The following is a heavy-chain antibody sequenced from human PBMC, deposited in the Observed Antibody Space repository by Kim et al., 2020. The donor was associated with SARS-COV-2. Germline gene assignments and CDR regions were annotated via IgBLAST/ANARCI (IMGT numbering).Heavy chain of an antibody. CDR2: IYYSGST. Sequence: SETLSLTCTVSGGSISSYYWSWIRQPPGKGLEWIGYIYYSGSTNYNPSLKSRVTISVDTSKNQFSLKLSSVTAADTAVYYCARDYPNPLWFGESHWGQGTLVTVSS. CDR3: ARDYPNPLWFGESH. CDR1: GGSISSYY. V-gene: IGHV4-59*01. J-gene: IGHJ4*02. D-gene: IGHD3-10*01.